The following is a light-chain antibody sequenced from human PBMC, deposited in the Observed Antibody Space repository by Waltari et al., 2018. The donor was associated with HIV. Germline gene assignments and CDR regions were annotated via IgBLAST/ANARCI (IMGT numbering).Light chain of an antibody. CDR3: QHYHSVPYS. J-gene: IGKJ2*03. V-gene: IGKV4-1*01. CDR1: QTLLYNKNNKNY. Sequence: EIVVTQSPDSLAGSMGERGTINCKSRQTLLYNKNNKNYVAWYQRKPRQPPNLLIYWASTRQSWLPDRFSGRWSGTYFTRTILSLQAEDVAVYYCQHYHSVPYSFGQGTELEI. CDR2: WAS.